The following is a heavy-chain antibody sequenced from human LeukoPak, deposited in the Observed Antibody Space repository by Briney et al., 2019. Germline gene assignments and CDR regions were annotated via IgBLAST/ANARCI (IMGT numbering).Heavy chain of an antibody. V-gene: IGHV1-3*01. CDR3: ARDDDSNGYYDY. Sequence: ASVKVSCKASGYIFTSYVMHRVRQAPGQRLEWMGWINAGNGNTKSSQKFQGRVTIIRDTSASTAYMEVSSLRSEDTSVYYCARDDDSNGYYDYWGQGTLVTVSS. D-gene: IGHD3-22*01. J-gene: IGHJ4*02. CDR1: GYIFTSYV. CDR2: INAGNGNT.